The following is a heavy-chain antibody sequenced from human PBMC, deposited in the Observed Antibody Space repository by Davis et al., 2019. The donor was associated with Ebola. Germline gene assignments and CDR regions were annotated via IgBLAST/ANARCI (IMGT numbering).Heavy chain of an antibody. Sequence: ASVKVSCKASGYTFIGYYMHWVRQAPGQGLEWMGRINPNSGGTNYAQKFQGRVTMTRDTSISTAYMELSRLRSDDTAVYYCAREGYCSGGSCYPNDYWGQGTLVTVSS. CDR1: GYTFIGYY. V-gene: IGHV1-2*06. J-gene: IGHJ4*02. CDR3: AREGYCSGGSCYPNDY. CDR2: INPNSGGT. D-gene: IGHD2-15*01.